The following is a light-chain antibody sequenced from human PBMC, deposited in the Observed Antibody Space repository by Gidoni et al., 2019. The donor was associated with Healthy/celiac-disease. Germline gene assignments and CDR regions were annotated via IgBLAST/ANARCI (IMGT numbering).Light chain of an antibody. CDR1: QSISSY. Sequence: DIQMTQSPSSLSASVGDRVTITCRASQSISSYLNWYQQKPGKAPKLLIYAASSLQSGVRSSFSGSGSGTDFTLTISSLQPEDFATYYCQQSYSTPRTFXHXTKVEI. J-gene: IGKJ1*01. CDR2: AAS. CDR3: QQSYSTPRT. V-gene: IGKV1-39*01.